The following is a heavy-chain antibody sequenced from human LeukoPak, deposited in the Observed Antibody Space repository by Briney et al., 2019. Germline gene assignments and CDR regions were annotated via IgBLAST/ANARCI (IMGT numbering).Heavy chain of an antibody. V-gene: IGHV4-4*02. CDR1: GFTFSSYSM. CDR2: IYHSGST. D-gene: IGHD6-19*01. Sequence: GSLRLSCAASGFTFSSYSMNWVRQAPGKGLEWVGYIYHSGSTYYNPSLKSRVTISVDRSKNQFSLKLSSVTAADTAVYYCARGTGWPHFDYRGQGILVTVSS. J-gene: IGHJ4*02. CDR3: ARGTGWPHFDY.